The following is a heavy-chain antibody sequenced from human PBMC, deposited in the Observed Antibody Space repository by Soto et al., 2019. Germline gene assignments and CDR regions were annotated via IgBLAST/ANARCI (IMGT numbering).Heavy chain of an antibody. CDR3: ARDLHLNLGNYYGMDV. CDR2: IWYDGSNK. D-gene: IGHD1-20*01. CDR1: GFTFSSYG. J-gene: IGHJ6*02. V-gene: IGHV3-33*01. Sequence: GGSLRLSCAASGFTFSSYGMHWVRQAPGKGLEWVAVIWYDGSNKYYADSVKGRFTISRDNSENTLYLQMNSLRAEDTAVYYCARDLHLNLGNYYGMDVWGQGTTVTVSS.